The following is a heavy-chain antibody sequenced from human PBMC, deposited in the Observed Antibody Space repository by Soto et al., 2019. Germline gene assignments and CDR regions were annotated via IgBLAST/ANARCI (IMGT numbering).Heavy chain of an antibody. Sequence: QVQLVQSGAEVKKPGSSVKVSCKASGGTFSSYAISWVRQAPGQGLEWMGGIIPIFGTANYAQTFQGRVTITADESTSTAYMELSSLRSEDTAVYYCARESDSSGYLVKRSWFDPWGQGTLVTVSS. D-gene: IGHD3-22*01. CDR2: IIPIFGTA. CDR3: ARESDSSGYLVKRSWFDP. J-gene: IGHJ5*02. CDR1: GGTFSSYA. V-gene: IGHV1-69*01.